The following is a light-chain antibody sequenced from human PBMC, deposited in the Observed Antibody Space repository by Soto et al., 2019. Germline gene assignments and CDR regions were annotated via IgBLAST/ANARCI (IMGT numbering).Light chain of an antibody. CDR2: AAS. CDR1: QGSSIN. V-gene: IGKV3-15*01. Sequence: EIVMTQSPATLSVSPGERAMLSCEDSQGSSINLAWYQQKPVQAPRLPIYAASNRATGVPDRFSGSWSGTEFTLTISSLQTEDFAVYYCQQYNNWSTFGQGTRLEI. J-gene: IGKJ5*01. CDR3: QQYNNWST.